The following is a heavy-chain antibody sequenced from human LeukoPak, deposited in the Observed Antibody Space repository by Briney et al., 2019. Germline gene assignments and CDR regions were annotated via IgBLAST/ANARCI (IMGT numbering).Heavy chain of an antibody. J-gene: IGHJ4*02. D-gene: IGHD6-19*01. Sequence: GGFLRLSCAASGFTFSSYAMSWVRQAPGKGLEWVSAISGSGGSTYYADSVKGRFTISRDNSKNTLYLQMNSLRAEDTAVYYCAKVSSGWYRYYFDYWGQGTLVTVSS. CDR1: GFTFSSYA. CDR3: AKVSSGWYRYYFDY. CDR2: ISGSGGST. V-gene: IGHV3-23*01.